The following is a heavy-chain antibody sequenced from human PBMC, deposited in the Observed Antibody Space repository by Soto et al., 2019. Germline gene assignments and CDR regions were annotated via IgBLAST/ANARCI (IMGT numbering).Heavy chain of an antibody. CDR2: IYYSGST. CDR1: GGSISSYY. J-gene: IGHJ6*02. V-gene: IGHV4-59*01. D-gene: IGHD2-2*01. Sequence: SETLSLTCTVSGGSISSYYWSWIRQPPGKGLEWIGYIYYSGSTNYNPSLKSRVTISVDTSKNQFSLKLSSVTAADTAVYYCARANIFTIVVVPAAMDVWGQGTTVTVSS. CDR3: ARANIFTIVVVPAAMDV.